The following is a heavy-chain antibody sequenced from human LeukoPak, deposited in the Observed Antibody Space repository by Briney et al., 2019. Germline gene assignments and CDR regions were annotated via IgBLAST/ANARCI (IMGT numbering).Heavy chain of an antibody. CDR3: ANDRSMGLDY. J-gene: IGHJ4*02. CDR1: GFTFSTYG. CDR2: ISYDGSNK. V-gene: IGHV3-30*18. D-gene: IGHD3-10*01. Sequence: GRSLRLSCAASGFTFSTYGMHWVRQAPGKGPEWVAVISYDGSNKYYADSVKGRFTISRDNSKNTLHLQINSLRAEDTAVYYCANDRSMGLDYWGQGTLVSVSS.